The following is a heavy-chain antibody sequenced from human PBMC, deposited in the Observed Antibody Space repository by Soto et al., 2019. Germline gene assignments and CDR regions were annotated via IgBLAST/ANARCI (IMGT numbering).Heavy chain of an antibody. CDR2: IYGDNDK. D-gene: IGHD4-17*01. V-gene: IGHV2-5*02. J-gene: IGHJ4*02. CDR3: AHCTLHDYGDYDPGTSHVFDS. CDR1: GFSLNTSGVG. Sequence: SGPTLVNPTQTLTLTCTFSGFSLNTSGVGVAWIRQPPGKALEWLALIYGDNDKRYSPSLKTRLTITKDTSKNQVVLTMTNMDPVDTATYYCAHCTLHDYGDYDPGTSHVFDSWGQGTLVTVSS.